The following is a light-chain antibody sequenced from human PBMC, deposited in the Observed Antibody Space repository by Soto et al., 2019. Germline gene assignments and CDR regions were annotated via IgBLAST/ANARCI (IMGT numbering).Light chain of an antibody. CDR2: EVS. V-gene: IGLV2-23*02. Sequence: QSALTQPASVYGSPGQSITISCTGASSDVGTYNLVSWYQQHPGKAPKLMIYEVSKRPSGVSNRFSGSKSGNTASLTISGLQAEDEADYYCCSYAGSNTLYVFGTGTKVTVL. CDR1: SSDVGTYNL. CDR3: CSYAGSNTLYV. J-gene: IGLJ1*01.